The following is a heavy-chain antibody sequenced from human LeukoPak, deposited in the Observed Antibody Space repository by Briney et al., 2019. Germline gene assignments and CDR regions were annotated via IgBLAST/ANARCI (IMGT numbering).Heavy chain of an antibody. CDR2: INANSGGT. CDR3: ARFPPPGYYGSGSYYNVKRIFDY. Sequence: ASVSVSCKASGYTFTGYYMHWVRQAPGQGVEGMGWINANSGGTKYAQKFQGRVTMTRDTSISTAYMELSRLRSDDTAVYSCARFPPPGYYGSGSYYNVKRIFDYWGQGTLVTVSS. V-gene: IGHV1-2*02. D-gene: IGHD3-10*01. J-gene: IGHJ4*02. CDR1: GYTFTGYY.